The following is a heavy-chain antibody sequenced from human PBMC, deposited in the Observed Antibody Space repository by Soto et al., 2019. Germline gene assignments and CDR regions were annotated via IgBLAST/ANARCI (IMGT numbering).Heavy chain of an antibody. J-gene: IGHJ4*02. Sequence: GESLKISCQGSGYTFTGHWISWVCQMPGKGLEWMGRIDPSDSYTDYSPTVQGHVTMSADKSINTAYLQWSSLQASDTAVYYCTRHTGYDSSLDYWGQGTLVTVSS. V-gene: IGHV5-10-1*01. CDR1: GYTFTGHW. D-gene: IGHD5-12*01. CDR2: IDPSDSYT. CDR3: TRHTGYDSSLDY.